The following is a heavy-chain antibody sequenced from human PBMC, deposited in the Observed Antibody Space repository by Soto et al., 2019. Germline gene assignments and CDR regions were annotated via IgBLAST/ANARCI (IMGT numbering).Heavy chain of an antibody. CDR1: GLTFTTYN. J-gene: IGHJ4*02. D-gene: IGHD5-18*01. CDR3: VRGSKGNSYGYFY. CDR2: INPGSVTR. V-gene: IGHV3-48*02. Sequence: EVQLVESGGGLVQPGGSLRLSCAVSGLTFTTYNFNWVRQAPGKGLEWISFINPGSVTRHYADSVKGRFSISRDNAKNSLYLQMNSLADADTDLYYYVRGSKGNSYGYFYWGQGTLVTVSS.